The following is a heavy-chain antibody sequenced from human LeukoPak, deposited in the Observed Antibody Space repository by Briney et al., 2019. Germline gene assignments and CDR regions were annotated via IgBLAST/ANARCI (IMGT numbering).Heavy chain of an antibody. J-gene: IGHJ4*02. CDR1: GGSFSGYY. CDR2: INHSGGT. Sequence: PSETLSLTCAVYGGSFSGYYWSWIRQPPGKGLEWIGEINHSGGTNYNPSLKSRVTISVDTSKNQFSLKLSSVTAADTAVYYCARGRRPLYYFDYWGQGTLVTVSS. V-gene: IGHV4-34*01. CDR3: ARGRRPLYYFDY.